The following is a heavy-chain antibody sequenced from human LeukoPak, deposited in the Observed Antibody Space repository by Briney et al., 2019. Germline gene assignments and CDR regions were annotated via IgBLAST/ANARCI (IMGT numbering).Heavy chain of an antibody. CDR1: RFAFGSEA. J-gene: IGHJ4*02. Sequence: GGSLRLSCAVSRFAFGSEAMSWVRQSPARGLEWVASISPAGGTTYYADYVKGRFTISRDNSNNTLFVHMNSLRAEDTAVYYCAKVRSGSANWALRIFDNWGQGTLVTVSS. D-gene: IGHD1-1*01. CDR2: ISPAGGTT. V-gene: IGHV3-23*01. CDR3: AKVRSGSANWALRIFDN.